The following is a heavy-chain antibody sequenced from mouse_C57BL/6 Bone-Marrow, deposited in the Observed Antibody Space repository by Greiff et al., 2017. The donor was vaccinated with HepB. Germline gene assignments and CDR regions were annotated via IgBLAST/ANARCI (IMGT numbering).Heavy chain of an antibody. V-gene: IGHV1-4*01. Sequence: QVQLQQSGAELARPGASVKMSCKASGYTFTSYTMHWVKQRPGQGLEWIGYINPSSGYTKYNQKFKDKATLTADKSSSTAYMQLSSLTSEDSAVYYCARSKYQIYYDDVRAMDYWGQGTSVTVSS. J-gene: IGHJ4*01. CDR2: INPSSGYT. D-gene: IGHD2-4*01. CDR3: ARSKYQIYYDDVRAMDY. CDR1: GYTFTSYT.